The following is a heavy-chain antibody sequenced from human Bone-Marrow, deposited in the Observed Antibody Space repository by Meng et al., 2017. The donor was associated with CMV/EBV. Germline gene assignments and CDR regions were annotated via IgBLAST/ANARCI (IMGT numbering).Heavy chain of an antibody. CDR1: GGSISSYY. V-gene: IGHV4-59*01. J-gene: IGHJ5*02. CDR2: IYYSGST. CDR3: ARGGDEFLNWFDP. Sequence: SETLSLTCTVSGGSISSYYWSWIRQPPGKGLEWIGHIYYSGSTNYNPALKSRVTISVDMSKNRLSLKLSSVTAADTAVYYCARGGDEFLNWFDPWGQGTLVTVSS. D-gene: IGHD2-21*02.